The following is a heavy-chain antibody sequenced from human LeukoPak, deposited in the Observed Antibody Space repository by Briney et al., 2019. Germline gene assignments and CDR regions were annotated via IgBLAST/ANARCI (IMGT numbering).Heavy chain of an antibody. Sequence: GGSLRLSCAASGFTFSDYYTSWIRQAPGKGLEWLAFIRYDGNSKYNADSVKGRFTISRDNSKNTLYLQMNSLRAEDTAVYYCARSRITIFGAPRAFDIWGQGTMVTVSS. D-gene: IGHD3-3*01. CDR2: IRYDGNSK. CDR3: ARSRITIFGAPRAFDI. CDR1: GFTFSDYY. V-gene: IGHV3-30*02. J-gene: IGHJ3*02.